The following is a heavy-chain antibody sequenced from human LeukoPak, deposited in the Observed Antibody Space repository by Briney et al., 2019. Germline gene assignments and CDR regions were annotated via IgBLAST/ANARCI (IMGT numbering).Heavy chain of an antibody. CDR3: ARDHSYGDSRVEAFDI. CDR2: INYSGNT. Sequence: PSETLSLTCEVSGDSISSTGYYWGWIRQPPGKDLEWIGSINYSGNTFYNPSLKSRVTISVDTSKNQFSLKLSSVTAADTAVYYCARDHSYGDSRVEAFDIWGQGTMVTVSS. J-gene: IGHJ3*02. CDR1: GDSISSTGYY. V-gene: IGHV4-39*07. D-gene: IGHD4-17*01.